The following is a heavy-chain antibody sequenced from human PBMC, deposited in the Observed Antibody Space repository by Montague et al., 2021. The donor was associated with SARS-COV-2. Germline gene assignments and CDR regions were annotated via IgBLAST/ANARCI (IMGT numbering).Heavy chain of an antibody. CDR3: ARGRQHFNMIVVVMTGGEYYFDS. CDR2: INHRGTS. V-gene: IGHV4-34*01. Sequence: SETLSLTCAVYGGSFSDYFWTWIRQPPGKGLEWIGEINHRGTSNYNPSLNSRVSISVDTSKNQFSLYLGAVTAADTAVYYCARGRQHFNMIVVVMTGGEYYFDSWGQGTLVTVSS. CDR1: GGSFSDYF. J-gene: IGHJ4*02. D-gene: IGHD3-22*01.